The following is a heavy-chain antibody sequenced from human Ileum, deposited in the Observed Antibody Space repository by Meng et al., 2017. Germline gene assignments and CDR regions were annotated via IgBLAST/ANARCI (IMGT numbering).Heavy chain of an antibody. CDR3: ARRGFLEWLPFDY. CDR2: INPNSGGT. V-gene: IGHV1-2*02. J-gene: IGHJ4*02. CDR1: GYTFTGYY. D-gene: IGHD3-3*01. Sequence: ASVKVSCKASGYTFTGYYMHWVRQAPGQGLEWMGWINPNSGGTNYAQKFQGRVTMTRDTSISTAYMELSRLRSDDTAVYYCARRGFLEWLPFDYWGQGTLVTVSS.